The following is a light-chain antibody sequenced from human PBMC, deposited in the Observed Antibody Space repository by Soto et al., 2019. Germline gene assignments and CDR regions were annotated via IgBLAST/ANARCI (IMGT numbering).Light chain of an antibody. CDR1: SSNIGSNH. J-gene: IGLJ2*01. CDR2: RSD. V-gene: IGLV1-47*01. CDR3: SAGDDSLSGVV. Sequence: QSVLTQPPSTSGTPGQRVTISCSGSSSNIGSNHVYCYQQFPGMAPKLLMYRSDQRPTGVPDRFSGSKSGTSASLAISGLRSDDEADYYCSAGDDSLSGVVFGGGTKLTVL.